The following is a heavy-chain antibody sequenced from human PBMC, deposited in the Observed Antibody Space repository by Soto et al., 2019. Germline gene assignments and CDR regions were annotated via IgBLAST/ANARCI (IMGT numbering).Heavy chain of an antibody. V-gene: IGHV1-46*01. CDR3: ARAFLEDHDYGGNFDY. D-gene: IGHD4-17*01. CDR1: GYTFTSYY. Sequence: ASVKVSCKASGYTFTSYYMHWVRQAPGQGLEWMGIINPSGGSTSYAQKFQGRVTMTRDTSTSTVYMELSSLRSEDTAVYYCARAFLEDHDYGGNFDYWGQGTLVTVSS. J-gene: IGHJ4*02. CDR2: INPSGGST.